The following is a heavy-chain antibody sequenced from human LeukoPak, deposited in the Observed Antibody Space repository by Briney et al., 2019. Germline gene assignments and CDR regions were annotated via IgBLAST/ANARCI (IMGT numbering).Heavy chain of an antibody. D-gene: IGHD5-18*01. CDR1: GGSFSGY. CDR3: ARVPTRGYSYGYFDY. V-gene: IGHV4-59*01. CDR2: IYYSGST. Sequence: SETLSLTCAVYGGSFSGYWSWIRQPPGKGLEWIGYIYYSGSTNYNPSLKSRVTISVDTSKNQFSLKLSSVTAADTAVYYCARVPTRGYSYGYFDYWGQGTLVTVSS. J-gene: IGHJ4*02.